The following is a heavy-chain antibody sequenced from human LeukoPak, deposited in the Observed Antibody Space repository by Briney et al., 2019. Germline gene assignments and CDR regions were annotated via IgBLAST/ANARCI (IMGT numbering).Heavy chain of an antibody. CDR3: ARDRIVVVPAATGGYYYYGMDV. V-gene: IGHV4-59*01. J-gene: IGHJ6*02. CDR2: IYYSGST. D-gene: IGHD2-2*01. Sequence: SETLSLTCTVSGGSISSYYWSWIRQPPGEGLEWIGYIYYSGSTNYNPSLKSRVTISVDTSKNQFSLKLSSVTAADTAVYYCARDRIVVVPAATGGYYYYGMDVWGQGTTVTVSS. CDR1: GGSISSYY.